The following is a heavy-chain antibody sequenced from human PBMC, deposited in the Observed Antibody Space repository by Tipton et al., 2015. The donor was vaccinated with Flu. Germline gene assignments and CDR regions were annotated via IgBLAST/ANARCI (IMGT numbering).Heavy chain of an antibody. CDR2: IYYSGST. V-gene: IGHV4-59*01. CDR3: ARRYSSGWYYYFDY. J-gene: IGHJ4*02. D-gene: IGHD6-19*01. Sequence: TLSLTCTVSGGSISSYYWSWIRQPPGKGLEWIGYIYYSGSTNYNPSLKSRVTTSVDTSKNQFSLKLSSVTAADTAVYYCARRYSSGWYYYFDYWGQGTLVTVSS. CDR1: GGSISSYY.